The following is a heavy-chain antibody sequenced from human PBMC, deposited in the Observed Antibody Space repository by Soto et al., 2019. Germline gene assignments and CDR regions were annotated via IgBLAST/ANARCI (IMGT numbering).Heavy chain of an antibody. J-gene: IGHJ4*02. CDR3: AITPRSSYGPFDY. CDR1: GFTFNDYY. CDR2: ISLTSAYT. Sequence: GGALRLSCVASGFTFNDYYMSWIRQAPGKGLEGLSYISLTSAYTNYAESVKGRFTISRDNAQNSLYLQMNSLRAEDTALYYCAITPRSSYGPFDYWGRGTLVTVSS. D-gene: IGHD5-18*01. V-gene: IGHV3-11*06.